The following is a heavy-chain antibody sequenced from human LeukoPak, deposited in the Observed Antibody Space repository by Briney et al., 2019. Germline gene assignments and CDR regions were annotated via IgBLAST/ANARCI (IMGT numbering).Heavy chain of an antibody. Sequence: GGSLRLSCAASGFTFSDYYMSWIRQAPGKGLEWISYISNSGSNIYYADSVKGRFTISRDNAKNSLFLQMNSLRAEDTAVYYCAGEGCGDYDGDYWGQGTLVTVSS. D-gene: IGHD4-17*01. V-gene: IGHV3-11*01. CDR3: AGEGCGDYDGDY. J-gene: IGHJ4*02. CDR1: GFTFSDYY. CDR2: ISNSGSNI.